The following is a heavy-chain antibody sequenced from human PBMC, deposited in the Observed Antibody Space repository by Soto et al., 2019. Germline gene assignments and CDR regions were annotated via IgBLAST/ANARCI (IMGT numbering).Heavy chain of an antibody. Sequence: SETLSLACAVSGGSISSGGYSWSWIRQPPGKGLEWIGYIYHSGSTYYNPSLKSRVTISVDRSKNQFSLKLSSVTAADTAVYYCARGYDYVWGSYRPSRYFDYWGQGTLVTVSS. V-gene: IGHV4-30-2*01. CDR2: IYHSGST. D-gene: IGHD3-16*02. CDR1: GGSISSGGYS. CDR3: ARGYDYVWGSYRPSRYFDY. J-gene: IGHJ4*02.